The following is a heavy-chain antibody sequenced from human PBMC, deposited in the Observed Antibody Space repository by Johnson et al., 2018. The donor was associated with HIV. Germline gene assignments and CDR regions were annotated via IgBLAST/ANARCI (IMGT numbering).Heavy chain of an antibody. V-gene: IGHV3-15*01. J-gene: IGHJ3*02. D-gene: IGHD6-13*01. Sequence: VHLVESGGGSVKPGGSLRLSCAASGFTLSNAWMSWVRQAPGKGLEWVGRIQSKTDGGTPDYAAPVKGRVTISRDDSKNTLYLQMNSLKTEDTAVYYCTTDQLQQLVHDAFDIWGQGTMVTVSS. CDR3: TTDQLQQLVHDAFDI. CDR1: GFTLSNAW. CDR2: IQSKTDGGTP.